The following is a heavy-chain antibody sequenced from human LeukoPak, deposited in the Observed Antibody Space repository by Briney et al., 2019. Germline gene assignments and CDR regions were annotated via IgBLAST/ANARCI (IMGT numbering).Heavy chain of an antibody. CDR2: ISSSGSTI. V-gene: IGHV3-11*04. D-gene: IGHD3-3*01. Sequence: GGSLRLSCAASGFTFSDYYMSWIRQAPGKGLEWVSYISSSGSTIYYADSVRGRFTISRDNAKNSLYLQMNSLRAEDTAVYYCARNPTDYDFFFDYWGQGTLVTVSS. CDR1: GFTFSDYY. CDR3: ARNPTDYDFFFDY. J-gene: IGHJ4*02.